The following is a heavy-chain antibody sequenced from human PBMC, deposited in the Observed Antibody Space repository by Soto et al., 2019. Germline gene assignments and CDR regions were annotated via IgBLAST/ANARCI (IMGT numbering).Heavy chain of an antibody. CDR3: ASSAMDHYYYGMDV. J-gene: IGHJ6*02. CDR1: GGTFSSYA. V-gene: IGHV1-69*12. D-gene: IGHD5-18*01. CDR2: IIPIFGTA. Sequence: QVQLVQSGAEVKKPGSSVKVSCKASGGTFSSYAISWVRQAPGQGLEWMGGIIPIFGTANYAKKFKGRFTITADESTSTAYMELSSLRSEDTAVYYCASSAMDHYYYGMDVWGQGTTVTVSS.